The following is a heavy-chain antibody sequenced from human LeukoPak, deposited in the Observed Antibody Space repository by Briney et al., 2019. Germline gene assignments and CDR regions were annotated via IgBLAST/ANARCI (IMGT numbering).Heavy chain of an antibody. Sequence: GGSLRLSCAASGFTFSSYGMSWVRQAPGKGLEWVSAISGSGGSTYYADSVKGRFTISRDNSKNTLYLQMNSLRAEDTAVYYCAKRYGDYVGWRYYFDYWGQGTLVTVSS. CDR2: ISGSGGST. V-gene: IGHV3-23*01. CDR3: AKRYGDYVGWRYYFDY. CDR1: GFTFSSYG. D-gene: IGHD4-17*01. J-gene: IGHJ4*02.